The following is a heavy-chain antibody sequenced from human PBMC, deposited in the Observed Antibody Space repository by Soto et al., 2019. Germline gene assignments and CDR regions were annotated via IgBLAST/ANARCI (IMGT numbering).Heavy chain of an antibody. J-gene: IGHJ6*02. CDR3: ARGSMGLYYYYGMDV. Sequence: GASVKVSCKASGYTFTSYYMHWVRQAPGQGLEWMGIINPSGGSTSYAQKFQGRVTMTRDTSTSTVYMELSSLRSEDTAVYYCARGSMGLYYYYGMDVWGQGTTVTVSS. CDR1: GYTFTSYY. CDR2: INPSGGST. V-gene: IGHV1-46*01.